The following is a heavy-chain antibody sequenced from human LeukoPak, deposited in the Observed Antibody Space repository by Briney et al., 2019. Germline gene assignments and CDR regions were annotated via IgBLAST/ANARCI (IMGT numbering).Heavy chain of an antibody. CDR3: ARGDAFSGDH. V-gene: IGHV3-7*04. CDR1: GFTFSKYW. Sequence: GGSLRLSCAASGFTFSKYWMSWIRQAPGKGLEWAAHISEDGSNKYYVESVKGRFTISRDNPKSSLFLQMNGLRVEDTAVYYCARGDAFSGDHWGQGTLVTVSS. CDR2: ISEDGSNK. J-gene: IGHJ4*02.